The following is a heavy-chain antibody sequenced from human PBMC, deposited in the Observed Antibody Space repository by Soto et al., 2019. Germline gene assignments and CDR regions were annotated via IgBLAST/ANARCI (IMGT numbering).Heavy chain of an antibody. CDR1: GYTFTGYY. CDR3: ASDRVPFRRSSGHYYSGMDV. J-gene: IGHJ6*02. CDR2: ISPSSGGT. V-gene: IGHV1-2*02. D-gene: IGHD6-6*01. Sequence: QVHLVQSGAEVKKPGASVKVSCKASGYTFTGYYMHWVRQAPGQGLEWMGWISPSSGGTNFALKFKGRVTLTTNSPINTAYLEVNRLTYDDTAVYLCASDRVPFRRSSGHYYSGMDVWGQGTTVTVSS.